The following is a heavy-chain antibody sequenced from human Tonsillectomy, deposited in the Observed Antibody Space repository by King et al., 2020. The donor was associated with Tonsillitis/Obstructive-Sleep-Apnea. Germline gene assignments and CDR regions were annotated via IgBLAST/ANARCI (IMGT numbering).Heavy chain of an antibody. Sequence: VQLVESGGGVVQPGRSLRLSCAASGFTFSSYAMHWVRQAPGKGLEWVAVISYDGSNKYYADSVKGRFTISRDNSKNTLYLQMNSLRAEDTAVYYFARATSTPYSSSWYGDYYYYYCVDVWGKGTTVTVSS. CDR2: ISYDGSNK. CDR1: GFTFSSYA. CDR3: ARATSTPYSSSWYGDYYYYYCVDV. D-gene: IGHD6-13*01. V-gene: IGHV3-30*01. J-gene: IGHJ6*03.